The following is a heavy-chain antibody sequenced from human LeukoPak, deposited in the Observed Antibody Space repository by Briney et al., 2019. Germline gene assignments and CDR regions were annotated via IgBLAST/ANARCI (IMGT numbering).Heavy chain of an antibody. CDR3: ARGSQGLWFGELLMDV. D-gene: IGHD3-10*01. CDR1: GFTFSSYS. CDR2: ISSSSSYI. V-gene: IGHV3-21*01. J-gene: IGHJ6*04. Sequence: GGSLRLSCAASGFTFSSYSMNWVRQAPGKGLEWVSSISSSSSYIYYADSVKGRFTISRDNAKNSLYLQMNSLRAEDTAVYYCARGSQGLWFGELLMDVWGKGTTATVSS.